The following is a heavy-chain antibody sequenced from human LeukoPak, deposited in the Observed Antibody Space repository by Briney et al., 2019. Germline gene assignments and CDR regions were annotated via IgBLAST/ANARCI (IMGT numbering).Heavy chain of an antibody. J-gene: IGHJ4*02. CDR1: GFTFDDYG. D-gene: IGHD3-10*01. V-gene: IGHV3-20*04. CDR2: INWNGGST. Sequence: PGGSLRLSCTASGFTFDDYGMSWVRQAPGKGLEWVSGINWNGGSTGYADSVKGRFTISRDNAKNSLYLQMNSLRAEDTALYYCAREATYGSGYKGFDYWGQGTLVTVSS. CDR3: AREATYGSGYKGFDY.